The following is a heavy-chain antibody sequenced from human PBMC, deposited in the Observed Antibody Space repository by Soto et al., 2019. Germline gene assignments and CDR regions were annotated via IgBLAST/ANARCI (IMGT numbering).Heavy chain of an antibody. CDR1: GFSLSTSGVG. Sequence: QITLKESGPPLVKPTQTLTLTCTFSGFSLSTSGVGVGSVRQPPGKALEWLALIYWDDDKRYSLSLKSRLNITKDTSENQGVLTMTNMDPVDTATYYCAHSENGIDVWGQGTTVTVSS. CDR3: AHSENGIDV. CDR2: IYWDDDK. J-gene: IGHJ6*02. V-gene: IGHV2-5*02.